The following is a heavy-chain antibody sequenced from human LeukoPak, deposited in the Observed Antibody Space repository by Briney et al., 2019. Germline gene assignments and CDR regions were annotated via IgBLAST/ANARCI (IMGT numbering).Heavy chain of an antibody. CDR2: IIPILGIA. J-gene: IGHJ4*02. CDR3: ARDIDYGDYPTY. D-gene: IGHD4-17*01. V-gene: IGHV1-69*04. Sequence: SVKVSCKASGGTFSSYAISWVRQAPGQGLKWMGRIIPILGIANYAQKFQGRVTITADKSTSTAYMELSSLRSEDTAVYYCARDIDYGDYPTYWGQGTLVTVSS. CDR1: GGTFSSYA.